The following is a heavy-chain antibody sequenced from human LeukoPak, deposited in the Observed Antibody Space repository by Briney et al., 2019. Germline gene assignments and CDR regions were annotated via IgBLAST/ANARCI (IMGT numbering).Heavy chain of an antibody. V-gene: IGHV3-23*01. CDR1: GFTFSSYA. CDR2: ISGSGGST. CDR3: ARLWDYYDSSGIDY. J-gene: IGHJ4*02. Sequence: QPGGSLRLSCAASGFTFSSYALSWVRQAPGKGLEGVSAISGSGGSTYYADSVKGRFTISRDNSKNTLYLQMNSLRAEDTAVYYCARLWDYYDSSGIDYWGQGTLVTVSS. D-gene: IGHD3-22*01.